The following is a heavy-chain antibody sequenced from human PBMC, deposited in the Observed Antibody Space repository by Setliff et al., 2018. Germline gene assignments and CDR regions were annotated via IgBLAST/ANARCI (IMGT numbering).Heavy chain of an antibody. Sequence: SETLSLTCAVYGGSFSSFYWSWIRQPPGKGLEWIGEINHSGTTTYNPSLKSRVTISVDTSRKQFSLILSSLTAADTAVYYCVRGRIRGICSGPHCTYDPFDIWGQGTTVTVSS. V-gene: IGHV4-34*01. D-gene: IGHD2-15*01. CDR2: INHSGTT. J-gene: IGHJ3*02. CDR1: GGSFSSFY. CDR3: VRGRIRGICSGPHCTYDPFDI.